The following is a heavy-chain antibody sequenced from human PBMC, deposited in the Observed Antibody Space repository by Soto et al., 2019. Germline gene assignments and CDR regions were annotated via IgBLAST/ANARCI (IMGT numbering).Heavy chain of an antibody. D-gene: IGHD7-27*01. CDR2: INAGYGNT. V-gene: IGHV1-3*01. J-gene: IGHJ4*02. CDR1: GYTFSSYA. CDR3: ARDTGDGTFDF. Sequence: ASVKVSCKASGYTFSSYAMHWVRQAPGQRLEWMGWINAGYGNTKSSQKFQDRVTISRDTSASTAYMELTSLRSEDAAVYYCARDTGDGTFDFWGQGTLVTVSS.